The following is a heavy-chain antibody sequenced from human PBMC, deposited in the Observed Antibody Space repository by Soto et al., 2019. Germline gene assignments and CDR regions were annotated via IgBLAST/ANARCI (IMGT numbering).Heavy chain of an antibody. CDR1: GFTFRDYY. J-gene: IGHJ4*02. V-gene: IGHV3-11*01. CDR3: ARVAAVGIYYFGY. Sequence: QVQLVESGGGLVKPGGSLRLSCAASGFTFRDYYMAWIRQAPGKGLEWLSYISGSTTVIYSADSVKGRVTISRDHAENTLYLQLSGLRAEDTAVYYCARVAAVGIYYFGYWGQGTLVTVSS. D-gene: IGHD6-13*01. CDR2: ISGSTTVI.